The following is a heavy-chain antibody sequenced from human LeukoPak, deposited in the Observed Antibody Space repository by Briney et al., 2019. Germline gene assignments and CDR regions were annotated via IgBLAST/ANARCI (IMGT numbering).Heavy chain of an antibody. CDR1: GFTFSSYA. D-gene: IGHD2-15*01. J-gene: IGHJ3*02. CDR3: AKQNGYCSGGSCSFGAFDI. Sequence: GGSLRLSCAASGFTFSSYAMGWVRQAPGKGLEWVSAISGSGGSTYYADSVKGRFTISRDNSKNTLYLQMNSLRAEDTAVYYCAKQNGYCSGGSCSFGAFDIWGQGTMVTVSS. V-gene: IGHV3-23*01. CDR2: ISGSGGST.